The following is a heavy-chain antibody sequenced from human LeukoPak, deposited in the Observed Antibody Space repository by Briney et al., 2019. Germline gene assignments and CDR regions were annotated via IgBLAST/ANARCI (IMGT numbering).Heavy chain of an antibody. V-gene: IGHV4-39*07. Sequence: SETLSLTCTVSGGSISSSSYYWGWIRQPPGKGLEWIGSIYYSGSTYYNPSLKSRVTISVDTSKNQFSLKLSSVTAADTAVYYCARDQVVRFEELSHFDYWGQGTQVTVSS. CDR1: GGSISSSSYY. CDR2: IYYSGST. D-gene: IGHD3-10*01. J-gene: IGHJ4*02. CDR3: ARDQVVRFEELSHFDY.